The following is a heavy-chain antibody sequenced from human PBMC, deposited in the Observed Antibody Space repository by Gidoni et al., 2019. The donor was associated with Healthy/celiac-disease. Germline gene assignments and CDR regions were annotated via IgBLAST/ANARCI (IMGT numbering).Heavy chain of an antibody. D-gene: IGHD3-3*01. J-gene: IGHJ5*02. V-gene: IGHV4-59*01. CDR3: ARDRGFLEWSYGKSNWFDP. Sequence: QVQLQESGPGLVKPSETLSLTCTVSGGSISSYYWSWIRQPPGKGLEWIGYIYYSGSTNYNPPLKSRVTISVDTSKNQFSLKLSSVTAADTAVYYCARDRGFLEWSYGKSNWFDPWGQGTLVTVSS. CDR2: IYYSGST. CDR1: GGSISSYY.